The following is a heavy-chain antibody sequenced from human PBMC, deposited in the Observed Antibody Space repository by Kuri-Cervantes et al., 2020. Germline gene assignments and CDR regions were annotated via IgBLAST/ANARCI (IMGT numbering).Heavy chain of an antibody. CDR1: GYTFTGYY. CDR3: ARGTMVRGVIIIRDWFDP. Sequence: ASVKVSCKASGYTFTGYYMHWVRQAPGQGLEWMGWINPNSGGTNYAQKFQGRVTMTRDMSISTAYMELSRLRSDDTAVYYCARGTMVRGVIIIRDWFDPWGQGTLVTVSS. CDR2: INPNSGGT. J-gene: IGHJ5*02. V-gene: IGHV1-2*02. D-gene: IGHD3-10*01.